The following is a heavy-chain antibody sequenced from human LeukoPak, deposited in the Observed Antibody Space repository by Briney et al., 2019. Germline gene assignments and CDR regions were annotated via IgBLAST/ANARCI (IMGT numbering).Heavy chain of an antibody. CDR2: IYPGDSDT. Sequence: THGESLKISCKGSGYSFTNYWIGWVRQMPGKGLEWMGIIYPGDSDTRYSPSFQGHVTISADESISTAYLQWSSLKASDTAMYYCARTYYYDSSAYYPQFDYWGPGTLVTVSS. J-gene: IGHJ4*02. V-gene: IGHV5-51*01. CDR1: GYSFTNYW. D-gene: IGHD3-22*01. CDR3: ARTYYYDSSAYYPQFDY.